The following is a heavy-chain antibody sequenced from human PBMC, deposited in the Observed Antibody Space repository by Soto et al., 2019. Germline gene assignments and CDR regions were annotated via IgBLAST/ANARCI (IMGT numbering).Heavy chain of an antibody. CDR2: IYYSGST. CDR1: GGSISSSSYY. D-gene: IGHD1-26*01. CDR3: ARQGRVDPHWFDP. V-gene: IGHV4-39*01. J-gene: IGHJ5*02. Sequence: QLQLQESGPGLVKPSETLSLTCTVSGGSISSSSYYWGWIRKPPGKGLEWIGSIYYSGSTYYNPSLKSRVTICVDTYNNQLSQQLSSVTAADTAVYYCARQGRVDPHWFDPWGQGTLVTVSS.